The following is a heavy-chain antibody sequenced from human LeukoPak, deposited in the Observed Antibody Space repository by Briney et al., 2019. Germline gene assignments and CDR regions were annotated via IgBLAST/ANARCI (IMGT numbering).Heavy chain of an antibody. Sequence: PGGSLRLSCAASGFTFDDYGMSWVRQAPGKGLEWVSGISWNGGYTHYADSVKGRFTISRENAKNSLYLQMNSLRAGDTAVYYCARVRKYSGYYSWYFDLWGRGTLVTVSS. V-gene: IGHV3-20*04. D-gene: IGHD5-12*01. CDR3: ARVRKYSGYYSWYFDL. CDR2: ISWNGGYT. J-gene: IGHJ2*01. CDR1: GFTFDDYG.